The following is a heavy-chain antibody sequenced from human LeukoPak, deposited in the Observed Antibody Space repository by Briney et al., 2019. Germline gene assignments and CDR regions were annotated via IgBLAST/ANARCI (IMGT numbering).Heavy chain of an antibody. V-gene: IGHV3-23*01. CDR3: AKDRYSSGWYSSFDY. D-gene: IGHD6-19*01. J-gene: IGHJ4*02. Sequence: GGSLRLSCAASGFTFSSYAMSWVRQAPGKGREWVSAISGSGGTTYYADSVKGRFTISRDNSKITLYLQMNSLRAEDTAVYYCAKDRYSSGWYSSFDYWGQGTLVTVSS. CDR1: GFTFSSYA. CDR2: ISGSGGTT.